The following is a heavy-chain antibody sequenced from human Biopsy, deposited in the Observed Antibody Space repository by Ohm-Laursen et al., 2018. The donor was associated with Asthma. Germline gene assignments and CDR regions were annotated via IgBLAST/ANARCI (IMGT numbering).Heavy chain of an antibody. V-gene: IGHV3-53*01. CDR2: IYSGGTS. D-gene: IGHD6-19*01. CDR1: GFTVSRDH. CDR3: ARGDSSGWSHYYFDY. J-gene: IGHJ4*02. Sequence: SFRLSCAASGFTVSRDHMFWVRQAPGKGLEWVSVIYSGGTSDTADSVRGRFTISRDFYKNTLYLQMDSLRAEDTAVYYCARGDSSGWSHYYFDYWGQGTLVTVSS.